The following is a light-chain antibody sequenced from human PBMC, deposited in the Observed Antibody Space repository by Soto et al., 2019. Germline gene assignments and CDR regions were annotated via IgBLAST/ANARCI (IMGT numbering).Light chain of an antibody. CDR3: QTYDSSLSGVV. CDR2: RNT. Sequence: QSVLTQPPSVSGAPGQRVTISCTGSSSNIGATDDVHWYQQLPGTAPKLLIYRNTNRPSGVPDRFSGSKSGTSASLAITGLQAEDEAHYFCQTYDSSLSGVVFGGGTKVTVL. V-gene: IGLV1-40*01. CDR1: SSNIGATDD. J-gene: IGLJ2*01.